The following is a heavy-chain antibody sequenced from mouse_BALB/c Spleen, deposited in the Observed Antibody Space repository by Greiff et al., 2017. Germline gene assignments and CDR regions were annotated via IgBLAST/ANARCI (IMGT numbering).Heavy chain of an antibody. CDR3: ARGGYYGSSYYWYFDV. V-gene: IGHV5-6-5*01. D-gene: IGHD1-1*01. CDR2: ISSGGST. J-gene: IGHJ1*01. Sequence: EVQVVESGGGLVKPGGSLKLSCAASGFTFSSYAMSWVRQTPEKRLEWVASISSGGSTYYPDSVKGRFTISRDNARNILYLQMSSLRSEDTAMYYCARGGYYGSSYYWYFDVWGAGTTVTVSS. CDR1: GFTFSSYA.